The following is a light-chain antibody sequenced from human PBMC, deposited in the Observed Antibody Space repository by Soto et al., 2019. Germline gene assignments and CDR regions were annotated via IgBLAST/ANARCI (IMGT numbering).Light chain of an antibody. CDR3: QSYDSSLSGSK. V-gene: IGLV1-40*01. Sequence: QSVLTQPPSVSGAPGQRVTISCTGSSSNIGAGYDVHWYQQLPGTAPKLLIYGNSNRPSGVPDRFSGSKSGTSASLAITGLQAEDEADSYCQSYDSSLSGSKFGGGTTLTVL. CDR2: GNS. CDR1: SSNIGAGYD. J-gene: IGLJ2*01.